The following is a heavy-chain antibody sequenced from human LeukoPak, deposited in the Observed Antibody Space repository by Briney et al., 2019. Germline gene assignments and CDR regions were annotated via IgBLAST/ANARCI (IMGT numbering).Heavy chain of an antibody. CDR3: ASSYFYDGNRYFDY. CDR2: IYYTGST. V-gene: IGHV4-59*08. CDR1: GGSITSHY. D-gene: IGHD3-22*01. Sequence: SETLSLTCNVSGGSITSHYWNWIRQPPGKGLEWIGYIYYTGSTNSNPSLKSRVTISLDTAKNQFSLKLSSATAADTGIYYCASSYFYDGNRYFDYWGQGALVTVSS. J-gene: IGHJ4*02.